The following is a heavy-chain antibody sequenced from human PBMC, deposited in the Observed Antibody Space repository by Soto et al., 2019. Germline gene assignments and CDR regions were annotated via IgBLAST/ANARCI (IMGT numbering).Heavy chain of an antibody. D-gene: IGHD3-3*01. CDR1: GFTFRSYA. J-gene: IGHJ4*02. CDR3: AAPIFGVVIINY. Sequence: GSLRLPGAASGFTFRSYAMSWVRQAPGKGLEWVSAISGSGGSTYYADSVKGRFTISRDNSKNTLYLQMNSLRAGDTAVYYCAAPIFGVVIINYWGQGTLVTVSS. V-gene: IGHV3-23*01. CDR2: ISGSGGST.